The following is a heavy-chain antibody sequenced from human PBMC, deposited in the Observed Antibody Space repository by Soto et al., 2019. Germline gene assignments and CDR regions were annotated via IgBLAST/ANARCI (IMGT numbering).Heavy chain of an antibody. Sequence: QLQVQESGPVLVKPSETLSLTCTVSGGSISSDNYYWGWIRQPPGKGLEWIGSIFFSGSTYYNPSLKSRFSVSVDTAKNQFSLTLNPVSAADTAVYFCAFHLWSYEHNGRHLWGQATMVTVS. V-gene: IGHV4-39*01. CDR3: AFHLWSYEHNGRHL. J-gene: IGHJ3*01. CDR2: IFFSGST. CDR1: GGSISSDNYY. D-gene: IGHD1-26*01.